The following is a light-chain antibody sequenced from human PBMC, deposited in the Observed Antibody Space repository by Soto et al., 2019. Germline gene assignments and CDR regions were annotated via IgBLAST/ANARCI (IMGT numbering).Light chain of an antibody. CDR3: MQALQTPLT. CDR2: LGS. V-gene: IGKV2-28*01. J-gene: IGKJ4*01. Sequence: DIVMTQSPLSLPVTPGEPASISCSSSQSLLHSNGYNYLDWYLQKPGQSPQLLICLGSNRASGVPDRFSGSGSGTDVTLKISRVEAEDVGVYYCMQALQTPLTFGGGTKVDIK. CDR1: QSLLHSNGYNY.